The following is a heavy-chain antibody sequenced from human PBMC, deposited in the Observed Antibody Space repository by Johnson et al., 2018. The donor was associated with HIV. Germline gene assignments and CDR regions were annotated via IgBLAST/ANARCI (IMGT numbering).Heavy chain of an antibody. V-gene: IGHV3-73*02. CDR2: IRSKANSYAT. CDR3: TRQQYSSGWYGNAFDI. Sequence: VQLVESGGGLVQPGGSLKLSCAASGFTFSGSAMHWVRQASGKGLGWVGRIRSKANSYATAYAASVKGRFTISRDDSKNTAYLQMNSLKTEDTAVYYCTRQQYSSGWYGNAFDIWGQGTMVTVSS. CDR1: GFTFSGSA. D-gene: IGHD6-19*01. J-gene: IGHJ3*02.